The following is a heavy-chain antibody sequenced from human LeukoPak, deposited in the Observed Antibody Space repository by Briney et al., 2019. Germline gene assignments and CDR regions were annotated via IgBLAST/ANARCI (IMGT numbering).Heavy chain of an antibody. CDR2: IHYSGST. D-gene: IGHD3-3*01. CDR3: ASGESGYGLRIDY. J-gene: IGHJ4*02. CDR1: GGSISSSSYY. V-gene: IGHV4-39*07. Sequence: SETLSLTCTVSGGSISSSSYYWGWIRQPPGKGLEWIGSIHYSGSTYYNPSLKSRVTISVDTSKNQFSLKLSSVTAADTAVYYCASGESGYGLRIDYWGQGTLVTVSS.